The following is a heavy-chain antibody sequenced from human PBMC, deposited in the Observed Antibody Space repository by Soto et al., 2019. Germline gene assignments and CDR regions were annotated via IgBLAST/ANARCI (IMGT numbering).Heavy chain of an antibody. J-gene: IGHJ4*02. V-gene: IGHV3-23*01. CDR2: ISGSGSST. CDR1: GFTFSSYA. D-gene: IGHD3-3*01. CDR3: AKDREWLFIIDY. Sequence: EVQLLESGGGLVQPGGSLRLSCAASGFTFSSYAMSWVRQAPGKGLEWVSAISGSGSSTYYADSVKGRFTISRDNSKNTLYLQMNSLRAEDTAVYYCAKDREWLFIIDYWGQGTLVTVSS.